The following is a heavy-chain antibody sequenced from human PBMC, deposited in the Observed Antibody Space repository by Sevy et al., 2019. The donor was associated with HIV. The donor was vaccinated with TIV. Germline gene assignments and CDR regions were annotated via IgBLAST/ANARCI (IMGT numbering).Heavy chain of an antibody. CDR1: GFTFNNYA. CDR2: ISGSVGST. Sequence: GGSLRLSCAASGFTFNNYAMSWVRQTPGKGLEWVSGISGSVGSTYYADSVKGRFTISRDNSKNTLDLQMNSRRAEDTAVYYCAKDRSYTSGPNWFDPWGQGTLVTVSS. V-gene: IGHV3-23*01. J-gene: IGHJ5*02. D-gene: IGHD6-19*01. CDR3: AKDRSYTSGPNWFDP.